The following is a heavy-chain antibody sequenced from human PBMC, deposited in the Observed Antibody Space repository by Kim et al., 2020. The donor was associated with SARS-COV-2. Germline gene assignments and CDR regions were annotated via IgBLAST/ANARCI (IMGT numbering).Heavy chain of an antibody. CDR3: ARDPSSSSPRFDP. D-gene: IGHD6-6*01. J-gene: IGHJ5*02. Sequence: YNPSLKSRVTISVDTSKNQFSLKLSSVTAADTAVYYCARDPSSSSPRFDPWGQGTLVTVSS. V-gene: IGHV4-59*01.